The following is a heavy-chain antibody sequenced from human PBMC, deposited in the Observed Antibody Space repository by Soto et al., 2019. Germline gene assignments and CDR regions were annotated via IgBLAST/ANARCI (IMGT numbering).Heavy chain of an antibody. V-gene: IGHV1-69*13. CDR3: ARDHPQGEMATSSPLDY. Sequence: SVKVSCKASGGTFSSYAISWVRQAPGQGLEWMGGIIPIFGTANYAQKFQGRVTITADESTSTAYMELSSLRSEDTAVYYCARDHPQGEMATSSPLDYWGHGTLVTVSS. D-gene: IGHD5-12*01. CDR1: GGTFSSYA. J-gene: IGHJ4*01. CDR2: IIPIFGTA.